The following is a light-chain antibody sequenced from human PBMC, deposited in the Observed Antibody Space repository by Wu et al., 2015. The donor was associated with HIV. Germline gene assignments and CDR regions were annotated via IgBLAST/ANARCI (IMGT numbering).Light chain of an antibody. V-gene: IGKV3D-20*02. CDR1: QSVSSSY. CDR2: DAS. J-gene: IGKJ1*01. Sequence: EIVLTQSPGTLSLSPGERASLSCRASQSVSSSYLAWYQQKPGQAPRLLIYDASNRATGIPARFSGSGSGTDFTLTISSLEPEDFALYYCQQRSNWPWTFGQGTKVEFK. CDR3: QQRSNWPWT.